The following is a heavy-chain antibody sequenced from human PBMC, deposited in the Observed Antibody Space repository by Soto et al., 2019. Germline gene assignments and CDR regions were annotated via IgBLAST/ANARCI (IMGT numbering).Heavy chain of an antibody. CDR1: GGSISSGGYY. D-gene: IGHD2-2*01. CDR2: IYYSGST. J-gene: IGHJ5*02. V-gene: IGHV4-31*03. CDR3: ARAGVVVPAAIASRDWFDP. Sequence: SETLSLTCTVSGGSISSGGYYWSWIRQHPGKGLEWIGYIYYSGSTYYNPSLKSRVTISVDTSKNQFSLKLSSVPAADTAVYYCARAGVVVPAAIASRDWFDPWGQGTLVTVSS.